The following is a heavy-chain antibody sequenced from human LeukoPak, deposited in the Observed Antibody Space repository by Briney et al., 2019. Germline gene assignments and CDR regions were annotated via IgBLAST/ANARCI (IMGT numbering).Heavy chain of an antibody. Sequence: SETLSLTCTVSGGSISSYYWSWIRQPPGKGLEWIGYIYYSGSTNYNPSLKSRVTISVDTSKNQFSLKLSSVTAEDTAVYYCARGHRGPGAFDIWGQGTMVTVSS. CDR2: IYYSGST. CDR1: GGSISSYY. J-gene: IGHJ3*02. V-gene: IGHV4-59*12. CDR3: ARGHRGPGAFDI. D-gene: IGHD6-25*01.